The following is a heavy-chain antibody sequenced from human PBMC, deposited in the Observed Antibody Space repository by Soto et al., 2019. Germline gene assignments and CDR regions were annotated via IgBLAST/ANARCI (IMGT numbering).Heavy chain of an antibody. Sequence: QVQLVQSGAEVKKPGSSVKVSCKASGGTFSSYAMSWVRQAPGQGLEWMGGIIPIFGTANYAQKFQGRVTITADESTSTAYMELSSLRSEDTAVYYCASALVPAADGELWYGEHFDYWGQGTLLTVSS. CDR2: IIPIFGTA. V-gene: IGHV1-69*12. J-gene: IGHJ4*02. CDR1: GGTFSSYA. CDR3: ASALVPAADGELWYGEHFDY. D-gene: IGHD2-2*01.